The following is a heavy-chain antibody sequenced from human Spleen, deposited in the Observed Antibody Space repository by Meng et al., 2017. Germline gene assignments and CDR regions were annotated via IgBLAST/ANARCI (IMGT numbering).Heavy chain of an antibody. Sequence: GSLRLSCTVSGGSISTYYWSWIRQPAGKGLEWIGRIYSSGSTNYNPSLKSPVTMSVDTSKNQFSLKLYSVTAADTAVYYCARENFNSGWYWFDPWGQGTLVTVSS. CDR3: ARENFNSGWYWFDP. CDR2: IYSSGST. V-gene: IGHV4-4*07. CDR1: GGSISTYY. J-gene: IGHJ5*02. D-gene: IGHD6-19*01.